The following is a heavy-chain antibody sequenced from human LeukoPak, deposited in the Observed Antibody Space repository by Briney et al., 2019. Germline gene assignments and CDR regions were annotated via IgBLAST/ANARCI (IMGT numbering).Heavy chain of an antibody. Sequence: ASVKVSCKASGYTFTSYGISWVRQAPGQGLEWMGWISAYNDNTNYAQKLQGRVTMTTGTSTSTAYMELRSLRSDDTAVCYCARVSSVRRGDRFDYWGQGTLVTVSS. CDR3: ARVSSVRRGDRFDY. V-gene: IGHV1-18*01. D-gene: IGHD7-27*01. J-gene: IGHJ4*02. CDR1: GYTFTSYG. CDR2: ISAYNDNT.